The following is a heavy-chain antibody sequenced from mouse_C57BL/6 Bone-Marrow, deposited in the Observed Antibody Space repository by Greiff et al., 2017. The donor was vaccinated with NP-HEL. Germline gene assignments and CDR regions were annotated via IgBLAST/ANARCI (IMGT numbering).Heavy chain of an antibody. CDR3: AREGLLKAWFAY. CDR2: INPNNGGT. CDR1: GYTFTDYY. J-gene: IGHJ3*01. V-gene: IGHV1-26*01. Sequence: VQLQQSGPELVKPGASVKISCKASGYTFTDYYMNWVKQSHGKSLEWIGDINPNNGGTSYNQKFKGKATLTVDKSSSTAYMELRSLTSEDSAVYYCAREGLLKAWFAYWGQGTLVTVSA. D-gene: IGHD1-1*01.